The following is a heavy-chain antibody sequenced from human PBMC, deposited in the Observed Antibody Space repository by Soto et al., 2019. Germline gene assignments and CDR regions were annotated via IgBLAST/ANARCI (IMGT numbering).Heavy chain of an antibody. D-gene: IGHD4-17*01. V-gene: IGHV3-21*01. CDR3: ERDSNGDHDAFDI. CDR2: ISSSSSYI. CDR1: GFTFSRYR. J-gene: IGHJ3*02. Sequence: EVQLVESGGGLVKPGGSLRLSCAASGFTFSRYRMNWVRQSPGKGLEWVSSISSSSSYIYYADSVKGRFTISRDNAKNSLYQQMNSLRAEDTAVYYCERDSNGDHDAFDIGGQGTMVTVSS.